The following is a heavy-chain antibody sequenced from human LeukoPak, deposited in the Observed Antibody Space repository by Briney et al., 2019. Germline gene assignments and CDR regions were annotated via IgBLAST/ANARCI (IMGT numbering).Heavy chain of an antibody. Sequence: GRSLTLSCAASAFTFSIYAMSWDRQPPGNGLEWFSAISGIGGSTYYAGSVKGRFTISRHNSKNTLYLQMNSVRAEDTAVYYCAGNGYSRACDYWGQGTLVTVSS. D-gene: IGHD6-13*01. V-gene: IGHV3-23*01. CDR1: AFTFSIYA. J-gene: IGHJ4*02. CDR2: ISGIGGST. CDR3: AGNGYSRACDY.